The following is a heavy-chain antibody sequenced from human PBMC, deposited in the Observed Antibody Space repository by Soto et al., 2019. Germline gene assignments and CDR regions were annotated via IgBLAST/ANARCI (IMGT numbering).Heavy chain of an antibody. Sequence: SETLSLTCTVSGGSISSYYWSWIRQPPGKGLEWIGYIFYSGSTNYNPSLKSRVTISVDASKNQFSLKLSSVTAADTAVYYCARDGYCSSTSCNTGWFDPWGQGTLVTVSS. CDR3: ARDGYCSSTSCNTGWFDP. CDR1: GGSISSYY. CDR2: IFYSGST. D-gene: IGHD2-2*03. V-gene: IGHV4-59*01. J-gene: IGHJ5*02.